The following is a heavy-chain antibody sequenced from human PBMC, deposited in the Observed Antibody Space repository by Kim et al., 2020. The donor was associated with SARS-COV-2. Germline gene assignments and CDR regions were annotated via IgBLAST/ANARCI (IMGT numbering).Heavy chain of an antibody. Sequence: GGSLRLSCAASGFTLTTYEMNWVRQAPGKGLEWVSYIAGSVISTHYADSVRGRFTVSRDDAKNLMFLQMNNLRADDTAIYSCSSEKLVVMGYVFVIWGQG. J-gene: IGHJ3*02. D-gene: IGHD2-21*01. V-gene: IGHV3-48*03. CDR2: IAGSVIST. CDR1: GFTLTTYE. CDR3: SSEKLVVMGYVFVI.